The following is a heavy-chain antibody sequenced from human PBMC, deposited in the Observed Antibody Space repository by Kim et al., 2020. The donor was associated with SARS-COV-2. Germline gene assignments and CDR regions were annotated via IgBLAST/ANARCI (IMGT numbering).Heavy chain of an antibody. V-gene: IGHV1-8*01. D-gene: IGHD2-2*02. CDR1: GYTFTSYD. CDR2: MNPNSGNT. Sequence: ASVKVSCKASGYTFTSYDINWVRQATGQGLEWMGWMNPNSGNTGYAQKFQGRVTMTRNTSISTAYMELSSLRSEDTAVYYCAAVGYCSSTSCYIGDWYYYYMDVWGKGTTVTVSS. J-gene: IGHJ6*03. CDR3: AAVGYCSSTSCYIGDWYYYYMDV.